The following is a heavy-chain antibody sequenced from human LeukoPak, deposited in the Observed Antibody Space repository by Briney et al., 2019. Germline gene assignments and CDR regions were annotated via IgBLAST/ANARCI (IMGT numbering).Heavy chain of an antibody. D-gene: IGHD5-18*01. CDR1: GFTLSSYG. Sequence: GGSLRLSCAASGFTLSSYGTHWVRQAPGKGLEWVAVILYDVSNKYYADSVKGRFTISRDNSKNTLYPQMNSLRAEDTAVYYCAKDRLRGYSYGLSDYWGQGTLVTVSS. CDR3: AKDRLRGYSYGLSDY. CDR2: ILYDVSNK. V-gene: IGHV3-33*06. J-gene: IGHJ4*02.